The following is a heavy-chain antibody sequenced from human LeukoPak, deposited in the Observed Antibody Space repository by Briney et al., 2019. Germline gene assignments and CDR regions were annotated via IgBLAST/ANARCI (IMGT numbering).Heavy chain of an antibody. CDR1: GFIFSNYG. CDR2: IRYDGSQK. J-gene: IGHJ4*02. CDR3: AKGEDYYLDY. Sequence: GVSLRLSCGASGFIFSNYGMHWVRQAPGKGLEWVAFIRYDGSQKYYVDSGKGRFTISRDNSKNTMSLQMNSLRAEDTAVYYCAKGEDYYLDYWGQGILVTVSS. D-gene: IGHD3-10*01. V-gene: IGHV3-30*02.